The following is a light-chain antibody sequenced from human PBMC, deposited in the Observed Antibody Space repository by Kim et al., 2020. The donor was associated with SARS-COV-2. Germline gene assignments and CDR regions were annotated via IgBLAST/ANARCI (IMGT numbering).Light chain of an antibody. CDR2: ENN. CDR3: QSFDSNIQE. Sequence: NFMLTQPHSVSESPGKTVTISCTRSSGSLASTNVQWYQQRPGTSPTAVIFENNQSHSGVPDRFSGSIDASSNSASLTISGLKTEYEADYYCQSFDSNIQEVGGGTQMTVL. V-gene: IGLV6-57*01. CDR1: SGSLASTN. J-gene: IGLJ2*01.